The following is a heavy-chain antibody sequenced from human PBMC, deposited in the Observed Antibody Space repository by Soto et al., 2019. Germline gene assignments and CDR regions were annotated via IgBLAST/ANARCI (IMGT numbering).Heavy chain of an antibody. CDR1: GFTFSSYS. CDR3: ATSTVTTSPSMDV. CDR2: ISSSSSYI. Sequence: EVQLVESGGGLVKPGGSLRLSCAASGFTFSSYSMNWVRQAPGKGLEWVSSISSSSSYIYYADSVKGRFTSSRDNAKNSLYLQMNSLRAEDTAVYYCATSTVTTSPSMDVWGKGTTVTVSS. D-gene: IGHD4-17*01. J-gene: IGHJ6*04. V-gene: IGHV3-21*01.